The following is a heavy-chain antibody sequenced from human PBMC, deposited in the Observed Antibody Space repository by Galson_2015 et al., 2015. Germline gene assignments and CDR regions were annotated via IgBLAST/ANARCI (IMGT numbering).Heavy chain of an antibody. J-gene: IGHJ2*01. D-gene: IGHD3-22*01. CDR2: IYYSGST. CDR3: AGSEYSYDSSGYSYAAPPYWYSNP. CDR1: GGSISSGGYY. Sequence: TLSLTCTVSGGSISSGGYYWSWIRQHPGKGLEWIGYIYYSGSTYYNPSLKSRVTISVDTSKNQFSLKLSSVTAAETAVYYCAGSEYSYDSSGYSYAAPPYWYSNPGAVAPWSLSPQ. V-gene: IGHV4-31*03.